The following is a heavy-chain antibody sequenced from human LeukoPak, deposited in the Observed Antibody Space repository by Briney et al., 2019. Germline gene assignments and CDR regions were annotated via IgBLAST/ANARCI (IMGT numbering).Heavy chain of an antibody. Sequence: GESLKISCAASGYSFSKYWIGWVRQTPGKGLEWMGFIYSDESLIRYSPSFEGQVTISADNSISTAYLQWNSLKASDTAIYYCGRYGLSGNGFRSSFYYGIDFWGPGTAVTVSS. V-gene: IGHV5-51*01. D-gene: IGHD2-21*02. CDR3: GRYGLSGNGFRSSFYYGIDF. CDR2: IYSDESLI. J-gene: IGHJ6*02. CDR1: GYSFSKYW.